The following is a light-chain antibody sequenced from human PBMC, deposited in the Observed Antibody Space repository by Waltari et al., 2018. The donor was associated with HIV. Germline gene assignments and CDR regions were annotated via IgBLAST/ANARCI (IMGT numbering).Light chain of an antibody. Sequence: DIQMTQSPSTLSTSVGDRITITCRASQSIDTWLAWYQQKPSKAPKLLVYKTSSLQSGVPSRFSGSGSGTEFTLTISSLQPDDFATYYCQHYDTSSPWTFGQGTRVDI. CDR1: QSIDTW. V-gene: IGKV1-5*03. CDR2: KTS. CDR3: QHYDTSSPWT. J-gene: IGKJ1*01.